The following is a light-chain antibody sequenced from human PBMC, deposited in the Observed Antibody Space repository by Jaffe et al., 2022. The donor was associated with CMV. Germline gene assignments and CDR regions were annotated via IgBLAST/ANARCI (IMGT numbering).Light chain of an antibody. Sequence: SYVLTQPPSVSVAPGETAKITCGGDNLGSKDVHWYQQKPGQAPVMVIYYNNDRPSVIPERFSGSNSGNTATLTITRVGAGDEADYYCQAWINFNDHAIFGGGTRLTVL. CDR1: NLGSKD. J-gene: IGLJ2*01. CDR2: YNN. CDR3: QAWINFNDHAI. V-gene: IGLV3-21*04.